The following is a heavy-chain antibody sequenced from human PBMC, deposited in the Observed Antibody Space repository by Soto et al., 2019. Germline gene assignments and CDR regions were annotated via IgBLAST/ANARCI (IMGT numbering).Heavy chain of an antibody. CDR2: ISAYNGNT. CDR3: ARETGGGLIVGATCFDY. CDR1: VYTFTSYG. J-gene: IGHJ4*02. Sequence: ASVKVSCKSSVYTFTSYGISWVRQAPGQGLEWMGWISAYNGNTNYAQKLQGRVTMATDTSTSTAYMELRSLRSDDTAVYYCARETGGGLIVGATCFDYWGQGTLVTVSS. V-gene: IGHV1-18*01. D-gene: IGHD1-26*01.